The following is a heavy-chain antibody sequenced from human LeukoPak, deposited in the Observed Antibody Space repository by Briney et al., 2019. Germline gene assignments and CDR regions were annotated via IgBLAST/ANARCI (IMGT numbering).Heavy chain of an antibody. J-gene: IGHJ4*02. Sequence: ASVKVSRKASGYIFTDYYLYWLRQAPGQGLEVMGWIKCDTGDTSYSQKFQGRVTMTRNTSISTAYMELSGLRSEDTAVYYCARGHIVATIWGQGTLVTVSS. V-gene: IGHV1-8*02. CDR1: GYIFTDYY. CDR3: ARGHIVATI. CDR2: IKCDTGDT. D-gene: IGHD5-12*01.